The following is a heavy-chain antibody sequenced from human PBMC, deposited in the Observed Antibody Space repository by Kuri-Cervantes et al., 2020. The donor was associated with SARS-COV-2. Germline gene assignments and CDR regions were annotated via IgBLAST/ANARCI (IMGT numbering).Heavy chain of an antibody. J-gene: IGHJ6*03. Sequence: GESLKISCAASGFTFSSYSMNWVRQAPGKGLEWVSYISSSSSTIYYADSVKGRFTISRDNAKNSLYLQMNSLKTEDTAVYYCTRGTSQTYYYYYYMDVWGKGTTVTVSS. V-gene: IGHV3-48*01. CDR1: GFTFSSYS. CDR2: ISSSSSTI. D-gene: IGHD2-2*01. CDR3: TRGTSQTYYYYYYMDV.